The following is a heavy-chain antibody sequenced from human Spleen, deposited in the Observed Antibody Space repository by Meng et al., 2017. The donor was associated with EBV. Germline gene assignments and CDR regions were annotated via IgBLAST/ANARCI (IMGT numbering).Heavy chain of an antibody. V-gene: IGHV4-4*02. CDR1: GDSISSRNW. Sequence: QVQMPESGPGRVRPSGTLSLTCAVSGDSISSRNWWIWVRQPPGKGLEWIGEVYHAGNINYNPSLESRVTISIDKSKNQFSLNLTSVTAADTAVYYCATYRGHYYFDFWGQGTLVTVSS. D-gene: IGHD3-16*02. CDR3: ATYRGHYYFDF. J-gene: IGHJ4*02. CDR2: VYHAGNI.